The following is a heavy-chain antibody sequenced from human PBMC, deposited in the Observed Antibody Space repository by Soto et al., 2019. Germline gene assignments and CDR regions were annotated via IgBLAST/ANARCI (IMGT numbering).Heavy chain of an antibody. D-gene: IGHD6-19*01. CDR2: INHSGST. V-gene: IGHV4-34*01. CDR1: GGSFSGYY. CDR3: ARIAVAGSLYY. Sequence: SETLSLTCAVYGGSFSGYYWSWIRQPPGKGLEWIGEINHSGSTNYNPSLKSRVTISVDTSKNQFSLKLSSVTAADTAVYYCARIAVAGSLYYWGQGTLVTVSS. J-gene: IGHJ4*02.